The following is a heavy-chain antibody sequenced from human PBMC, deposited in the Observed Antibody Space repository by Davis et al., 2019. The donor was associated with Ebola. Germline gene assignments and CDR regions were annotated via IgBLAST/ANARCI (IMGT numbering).Heavy chain of an antibody. D-gene: IGHD5-24*01. J-gene: IGHJ6*04. V-gene: IGHV3-7*04. CDR2: IKQDGSEK. Sequence: GESLKISCAASGFTFSSYWMSWVRQAPGKGLEWVANIKQDGSEKYYVDSVKGRFTISRDNAKNSLYLQMNSLRDEDTAVYYCARAATRLYYYYGMDVRGKGTTVTVSS. CDR1: GFTFSSYW. CDR3: ARAATRLYYYYGMDV.